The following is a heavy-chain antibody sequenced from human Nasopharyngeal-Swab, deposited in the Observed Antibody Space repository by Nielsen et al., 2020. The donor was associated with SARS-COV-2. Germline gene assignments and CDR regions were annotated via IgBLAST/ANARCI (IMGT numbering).Heavy chain of an antibody. CDR2: IIPILGRT. CDR1: GGTFSSFA. D-gene: IGHD6-13*01. Sequence: SVKVSCKAFGGTFSSFAFSWVRQAPGQGLEWMGRIIPILGRTNYAQKFQGRVTISADKSTSTAYMELSSLRSEDTAMYYCARDPNSSWLPLDYWGQGSLVTVSS. CDR3: ARDPNSSWLPLDY. V-gene: IGHV1-69*04. J-gene: IGHJ4*02.